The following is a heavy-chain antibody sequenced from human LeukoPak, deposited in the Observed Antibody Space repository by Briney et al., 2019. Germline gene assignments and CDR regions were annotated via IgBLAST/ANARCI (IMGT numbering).Heavy chain of an antibody. V-gene: IGHV1-69*13. CDR3: ARGDYYDSSGYYPYYYYYYMDV. CDR1: GGTFSSYA. Sequence: GASVKVSCKASGGTFSSYAISWVRQAPGQGLEWMGGIIPIFGTANYAQKFQGRVTITADESTSTAYMELSSLRSEDTAVYYCARGDYYDSSGYYPYYYYYYMDVWGKGTTVTISS. CDR2: IIPIFGTA. D-gene: IGHD3-22*01. J-gene: IGHJ6*03.